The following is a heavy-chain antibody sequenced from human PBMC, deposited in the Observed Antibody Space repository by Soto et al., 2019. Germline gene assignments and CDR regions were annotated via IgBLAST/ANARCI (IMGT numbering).Heavy chain of an antibody. D-gene: IGHD5-12*01. Sequence: SETLSLTCTVSGGSISSSSNHWGWIRQPPGKGMEWIGNIYYSGNTYYNPSLKTRVTISLDTSKSQFSLKLNSVTAADSAVYFCARLEGLATISYYFDFWGPGALVTVSS. J-gene: IGHJ4*02. V-gene: IGHV4-39*01. CDR3: ARLEGLATISYYFDF. CDR1: GGSISSSSNH. CDR2: IYYSGNT.